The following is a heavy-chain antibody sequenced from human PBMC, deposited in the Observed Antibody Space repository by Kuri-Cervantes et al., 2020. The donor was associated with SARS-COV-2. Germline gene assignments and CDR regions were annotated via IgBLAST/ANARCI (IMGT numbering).Heavy chain of an antibody. D-gene: IGHD6-13*01. J-gene: IGHJ5*02. Sequence: GGSLRLSCAASAFTFSSYAVSWVRQAPGKGLEWVSAISGSGGSTYYADSVKGRFTISRDHSKNTLYLQMNSLRAEDTAVYYCAKDSLEQQPDWFDPWGQGTLVTVSS. CDR1: AFTFSSYA. V-gene: IGHV3-23*01. CDR3: AKDSLEQQPDWFDP. CDR2: ISGSGGST.